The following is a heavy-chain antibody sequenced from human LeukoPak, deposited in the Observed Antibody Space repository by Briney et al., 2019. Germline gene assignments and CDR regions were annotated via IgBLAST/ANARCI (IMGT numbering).Heavy chain of an antibody. V-gene: IGHV3-21*04. D-gene: IGHD6-19*01. CDR2: ISSSSSYI. Sequence: GGSLRLSCAASGFTFSSYSMNWVRQAPGKGLEWVSSISSSSSYIYYADSVKGRFTISRDNSKNTLFLQMNSLRAEDTAVYYCARSSGWWSLDYWGQGTLVTVSS. CDR3: ARSSGWWSLDY. CDR1: GFTFSSYS. J-gene: IGHJ4*02.